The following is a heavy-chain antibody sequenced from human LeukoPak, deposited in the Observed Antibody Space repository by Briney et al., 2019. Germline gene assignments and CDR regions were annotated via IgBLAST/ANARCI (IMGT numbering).Heavy chain of an antibody. CDR1: GDSVSSNSAA. CDR2: TYSRSKWYN. D-gene: IGHD2-15*01. J-gene: IGHJ4*02. CDR3: AREYSTSFDY. Sequence: SQTLSLSCVISGDSVSSNSAAWNWIRQSQSRGLEWLGRTYSRSKWYNDYAVSVQGRVTINPDTSKNQFSLQLNSVTPEDTAVYYCAREYSTSFDYWGQGILVTVFS. V-gene: IGHV6-1*01.